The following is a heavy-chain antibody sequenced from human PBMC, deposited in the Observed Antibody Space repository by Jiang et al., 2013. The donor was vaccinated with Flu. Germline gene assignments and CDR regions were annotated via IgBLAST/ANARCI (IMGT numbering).Heavy chain of an antibody. D-gene: IGHD5-18*01. CDR1: GGTFSNHA. CDR3: ARVGYSTMWFDP. CDR2: IIPIFGTT. V-gene: IGHV1-69*06. J-gene: IGHJ5*01. Sequence: SSVKVSCKASGGTFSNHAINWVRQAPGQGLEWMGGIIPIFGTTKYPQRFQDRVTISADTSTNTAYMELSSLRSEDTAVYYCARVGYSTMWFDPWGQGTLVTVSS.